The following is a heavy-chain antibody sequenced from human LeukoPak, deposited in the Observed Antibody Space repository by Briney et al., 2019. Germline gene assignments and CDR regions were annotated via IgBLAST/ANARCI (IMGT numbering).Heavy chain of an antibody. CDR3: ATAGKCSSTSCTWGYFDY. CDR1: GYTLTELS. Sequence: ASVKVSCKVAGYTLTELSMHWVRQAPGKGLEWMGGFDPEGGETIYAQKFKGRVTITEDTSKDTAYMEMSSLRSEDTAVYYCATAGKCSSTSCTWGYFDYWGQGTLVTVSS. CDR2: FDPEGGET. D-gene: IGHD2-2*01. V-gene: IGHV1-24*01. J-gene: IGHJ4*02.